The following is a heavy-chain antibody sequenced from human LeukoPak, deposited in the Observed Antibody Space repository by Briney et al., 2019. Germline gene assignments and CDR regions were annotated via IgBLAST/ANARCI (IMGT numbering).Heavy chain of an antibody. CDR1: GGSISSSSYY. CDR2: IYYSGST. J-gene: IGHJ4*02. Sequence: SETLSLTCTVSGGSISSSSYYWGWIRQPPGKGLEWIGSIYYSGSTYYNPSLKSRVTMSVDTSKNQFSLKLSSVTAADTAVYYCARQYCSGGSCGFDYWGQGTLVTVSS. V-gene: IGHV4-39*01. D-gene: IGHD2-15*01. CDR3: ARQYCSGGSCGFDY.